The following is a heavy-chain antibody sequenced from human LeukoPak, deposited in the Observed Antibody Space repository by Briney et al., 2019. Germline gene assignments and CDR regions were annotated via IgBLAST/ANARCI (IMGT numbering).Heavy chain of an antibody. CDR2: IYHSGST. V-gene: IGHV4-38-2*02. Sequence: PSETLSLTCTVSGYSISSGYYWGWIRQPPGKGLEWIGSIYHSGSTYYNPSLKSRVTISLDKYKNQVSLKLNSVTAADTAVYYCARALGAFDIWGQGTMVTVSS. CDR1: GYSISSGYY. J-gene: IGHJ3*02. CDR3: ARALGAFDI.